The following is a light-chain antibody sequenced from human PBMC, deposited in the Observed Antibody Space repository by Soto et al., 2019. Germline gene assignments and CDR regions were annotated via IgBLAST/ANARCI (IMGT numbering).Light chain of an antibody. CDR3: QSYDSNNPVV. Sequence: NFMLTQPHSVSESPGKTVTISCTRSSGSIASSYVQWYQQRPGSAPTTVIYEDDQRPSGVPDRFSGSFDSSSNSASLTISGLKTEDEADYYCQSYDSNNPVVFGGGTKLTVL. V-gene: IGLV6-57*03. J-gene: IGLJ3*02. CDR1: SGSIASSY. CDR2: EDD.